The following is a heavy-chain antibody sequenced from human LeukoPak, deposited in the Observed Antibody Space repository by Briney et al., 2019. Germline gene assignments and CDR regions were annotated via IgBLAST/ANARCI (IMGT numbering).Heavy chain of an antibody. Sequence: PGGSLRLSCAASGFTFSDYYMNWIRLAPGKGLEWVSYIHSSSAYTNYADSVKGRFTISRDNAKNSLYLQMNSLRAEDTAVYYCARTGDYESFDYWGQGTLVTVSS. D-gene: IGHD4-17*01. J-gene: IGHJ4*02. CDR3: ARTGDYESFDY. CDR2: IHSSSAYT. CDR1: GFTFSDYY. V-gene: IGHV3-11*06.